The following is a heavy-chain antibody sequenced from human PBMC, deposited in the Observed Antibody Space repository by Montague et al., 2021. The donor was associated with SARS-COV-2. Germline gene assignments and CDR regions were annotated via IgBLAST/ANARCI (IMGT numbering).Heavy chain of an antibody. V-gene: IGHV4-61*05. J-gene: IGHJ4*02. D-gene: IGHD5-24*01. CDR1: GGSISSSSYY. CDR3: ARVFPRWLQFDPYFDY. CDR2: IYYSGST. Sequence: SDTLSLTCTVSGGSISSSSYYWGWIRQPPGKGLEWIGYIYYSGSTNYNPSLKSRVTISVDTSKNQFSLKLSSVTAADTAVYYCARVFPRWLQFDPYFDYWGQGTLVTVSS.